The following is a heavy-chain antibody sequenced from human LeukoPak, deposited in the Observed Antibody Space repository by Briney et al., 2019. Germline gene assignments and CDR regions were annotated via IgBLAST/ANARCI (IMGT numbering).Heavy chain of an antibody. D-gene: IGHD3-3*01. V-gene: IGHV3-30*03. CDR2: ISYDGSNK. CDR1: GFAFNIYG. Sequence: PGGSLRLSCAANGFAFNIYGMHWVRQAPGKGLEWVALISYDGSNKYYADSVKGRFTISRDNSKNTLSLQMNSLRIEDTAVYYCASEPPLGDFWSGSGYWGQGTLVTVSS. J-gene: IGHJ4*02. CDR3: ASEPPLGDFWSGSGY.